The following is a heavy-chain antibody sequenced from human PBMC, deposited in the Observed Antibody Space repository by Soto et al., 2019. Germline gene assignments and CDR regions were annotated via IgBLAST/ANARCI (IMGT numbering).Heavy chain of an antibody. CDR2: ISYDGSNK. CDR3: AKDRYGDYDSFDP. Sequence: VQLVESGGGLVKPGGSLRLSCAASGFTFSSYSMHWVRQAPGKGLEWVAVISYDGSNKYYADSVKGRFTISRDNSKNTLYLQMNSLRAEDTAVYYCAKDRYGDYDSFDPWGQGTLVTVSS. D-gene: IGHD4-17*01. CDR1: GFTFSSYS. J-gene: IGHJ5*02. V-gene: IGHV3-30*18.